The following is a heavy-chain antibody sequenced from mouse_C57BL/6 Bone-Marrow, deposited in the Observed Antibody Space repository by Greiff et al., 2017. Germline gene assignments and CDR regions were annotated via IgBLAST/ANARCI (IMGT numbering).Heavy chain of an antibody. CDR1: GYTFTDYY. Sequence: EVQLQQSGPVLVKPGASVKMSCKASGYTFTDYYMHWVKQSHGKSLEWIGVINPYNGGTSYNQKFKGKATLTVDKSSSTDYMERSSMTSEDSAVYYCARSWGYDGAFAYWGQGTLVTVSA. J-gene: IGHJ3*01. V-gene: IGHV1-19*01. D-gene: IGHD2-3*01. CDR2: INPYNGGT. CDR3: ARSWGYDGAFAY.